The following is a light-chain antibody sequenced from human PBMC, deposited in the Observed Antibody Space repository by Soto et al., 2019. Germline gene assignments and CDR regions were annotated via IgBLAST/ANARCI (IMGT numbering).Light chain of an antibody. Sequence: QSALTQPASVSGSPGQSITISCTGTSSDVGGYNYVSWYQQHPGKAPKLMIYEVSNRPSGVSNRFSGSKSGNTASLTISGLQADDEGDYYCSSYATGNTYVFGSGTKLTVL. CDR2: EVS. CDR1: SSDVGGYNY. J-gene: IGLJ1*01. CDR3: SSYATGNTYV. V-gene: IGLV2-14*01.